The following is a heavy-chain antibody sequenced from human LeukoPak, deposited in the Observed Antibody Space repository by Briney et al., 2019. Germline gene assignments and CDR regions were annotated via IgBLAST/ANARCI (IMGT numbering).Heavy chain of an antibody. CDR3: ARASGWFGELFIYYYYGMDV. D-gene: IGHD3-10*01. Sequence: SQTLSLTCTVSGGSISSGDYYWSWIRQPPGKGLEWIGYIYYSGSTYYNPSLKSRVTISVDTSKNQFSLKLSSVTAADTAVYYCARASGWFGELFIYYYYGMDVWGQGTTVTVSS. CDR1: GGSISSGDYY. J-gene: IGHJ6*02. CDR2: IYYSGST. V-gene: IGHV4-30-4*01.